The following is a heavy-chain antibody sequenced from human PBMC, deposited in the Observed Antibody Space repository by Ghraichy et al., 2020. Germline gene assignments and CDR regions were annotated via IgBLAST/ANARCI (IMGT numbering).Heavy chain of an antibody. CDR2: IRYDGSNK. J-gene: IGHJ6*02. V-gene: IGHV3-30*02. CDR3: AKDQHGIAVAGEGVVDYYYGMDV. D-gene: IGHD6-19*01. CDR1: GFTFSSYG. Sequence: LSLTCAASGFTFSSYGMHWVRQAPGKGLEWVAFIRYDGSNKYYADSVKGRFTISRDNSKNTLYLQMNSLRAEDTAVYYCAKDQHGIAVAGEGVVDYYYGMDVWGQGTTVTVSS.